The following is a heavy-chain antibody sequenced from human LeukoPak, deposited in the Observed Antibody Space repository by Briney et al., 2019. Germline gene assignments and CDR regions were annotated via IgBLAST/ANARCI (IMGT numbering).Heavy chain of an antibody. CDR1: GGSFSGYY. J-gene: IGHJ4*02. V-gene: IGHV4-34*01. Sequence: SETLSLTCAVYGGSFSGYYWSWLRQPPGKGLEWLGEINHSGSTNYNPSLKSRVTISVDTSKNQFSLKLSSVTAADTAVYYCARGRRASYGYSYSPLYYFDYWGQGTLVTVSS. CDR2: INHSGST. CDR3: ARGRRASYGYSYSPLYYFDY. D-gene: IGHD5-18*01.